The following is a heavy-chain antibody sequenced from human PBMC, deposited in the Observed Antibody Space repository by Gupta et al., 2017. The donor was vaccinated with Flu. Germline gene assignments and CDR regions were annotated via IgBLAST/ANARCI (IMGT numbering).Heavy chain of an antibody. J-gene: IGHJ4*02. V-gene: IGHV4-4*01. D-gene: IGHD2-2*01. CDR3: AATSSSTSQNFDL. Sequence: SNWWSWVRQPPGKGLEWIGEIYHTGRTNYNPSLRSRVSFSVDKSKNQFSLQLFSVTAADTAVYFCAATSSSTSQNFDLWGQGALVTVSS. CDR2: IYHTGRT. CDR1: SNW.